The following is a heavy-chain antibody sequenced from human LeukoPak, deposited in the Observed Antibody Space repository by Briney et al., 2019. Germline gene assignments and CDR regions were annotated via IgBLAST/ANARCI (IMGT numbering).Heavy chain of an antibody. Sequence: GGSLRLSCAASGFTFSSYSMNWVRQAPGRGLEGVSPISSSSSYIYYADSVKGRFTISRDNAKNSLYLQMNSLRAEDTAVYYCARDIDSSGWKKYYFDYWGQGTLVTVSS. V-gene: IGHV3-21*01. CDR1: GFTFSSYS. D-gene: IGHD6-19*01. CDR2: ISSSSSYI. J-gene: IGHJ4*02. CDR3: ARDIDSSGWKKYYFDY.